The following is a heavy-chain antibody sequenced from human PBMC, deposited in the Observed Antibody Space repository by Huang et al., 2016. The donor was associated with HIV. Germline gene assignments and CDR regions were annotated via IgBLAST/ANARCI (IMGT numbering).Heavy chain of an antibody. CDR3: ARGVFDGVWSGDLLPHFYYMDV. V-gene: IGHV1-69*13. CDR1: GGTFSSYG. J-gene: IGHJ6*03. Sequence: QVQLVQSGAEMKKPGSSVKVSCTAPGGTFSSYGISWVRQAPGQGFECRGGVFPSVSRTDYAQKCQGRLTITADESTSTAYMELSSLRSQDSAIYFCARGVFDGVWSGDLLPHFYYMDVWGKGTTVTVSS. D-gene: IGHD3-10*01. CDR2: VFPSVSRT.